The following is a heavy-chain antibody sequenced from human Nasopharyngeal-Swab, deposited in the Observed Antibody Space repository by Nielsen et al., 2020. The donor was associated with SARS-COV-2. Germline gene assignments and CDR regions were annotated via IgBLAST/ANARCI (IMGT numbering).Heavy chain of an antibody. D-gene: IGHD4-23*01. Sequence: SVKVSCKASGGTFSSYAISWVRQAPGQGLEWMGGIIPIFGTANYAQKFQGRVTITADESTSTAYMELSSLRSDDTAVYYCARDSEPPGGFDYWGQGTLVTVSS. CDR3: ARDSEPPGGFDY. J-gene: IGHJ4*02. V-gene: IGHV1-69*13. CDR1: GGTFSSYA. CDR2: IIPIFGTA.